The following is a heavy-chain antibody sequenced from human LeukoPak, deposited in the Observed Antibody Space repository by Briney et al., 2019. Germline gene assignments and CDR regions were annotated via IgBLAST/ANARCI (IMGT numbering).Heavy chain of an antibody. CDR3: ARLSVGGTPIDY. V-gene: IGHV4-59*08. CDR2: VFGGGTT. J-gene: IGHJ4*02. D-gene: IGHD1-26*01. CDR1: GGSFSILY. Sequence: SETLSLTCTVSGGSFSILYWTWMRQRPGKGLEWIAYVFGGGTTTSNPSLKSRVTISVDTSKNQFSLRLNSVTAADTAVYYCARLSVGGTPIDYWGQGIRVVVSS.